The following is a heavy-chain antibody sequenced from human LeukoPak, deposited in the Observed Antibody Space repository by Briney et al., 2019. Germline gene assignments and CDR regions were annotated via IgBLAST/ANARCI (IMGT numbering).Heavy chain of an antibody. Sequence: SETLSLTCAVYGGSFSYYYWIWIRQPPGMGLEWIGEINHNGNTNYNPSLNSRVTISVDTSKNQFSLKLSSVTAADTAVYYCASLLNTVTTGWFDPWGQGTLVTVSS. J-gene: IGHJ5*02. CDR2: INHNGNT. CDR3: ASLLNTVTTGWFDP. V-gene: IGHV4-34*01. D-gene: IGHD4-17*01. CDR1: GGSFSYYY.